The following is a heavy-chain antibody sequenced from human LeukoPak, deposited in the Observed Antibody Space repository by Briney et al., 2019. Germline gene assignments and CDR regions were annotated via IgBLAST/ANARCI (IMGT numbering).Heavy chain of an antibody. V-gene: IGHV4-34*01. CDR1: GGSFSGYY. CDR2: INHSGST. Sequence: SETLSLTCAVYGGSFSGYYWSWIRQPPGKGLEWIGEINHSGSTNYNPSLKSRVTISVDTSKNQFSLKLSSVTAADTAVYYCARGALRYFDWLTPPVGYFDYWGQGTLVTVSS. J-gene: IGHJ4*02. D-gene: IGHD3-9*01. CDR3: ARGALRYFDWLTPPVGYFDY.